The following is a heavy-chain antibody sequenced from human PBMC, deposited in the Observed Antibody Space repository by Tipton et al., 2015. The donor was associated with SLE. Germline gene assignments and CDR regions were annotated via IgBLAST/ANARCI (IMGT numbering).Heavy chain of an antibody. CDR2: ISYDGSNK. J-gene: IGHJ6*02. CDR1: GFTFSNYA. Sequence: SLRLSCAASGFTFSNYAMHWVRQAPGRGLEWVALISYDGSNKYYADSVKGRFTISRDNSKNTLYLQMNSLRAGDTAVYYCARVLIAVYGMDVWGQGTTVTVSS. CDR3: ARVLIAVYGMDV. V-gene: IGHV3-30*04.